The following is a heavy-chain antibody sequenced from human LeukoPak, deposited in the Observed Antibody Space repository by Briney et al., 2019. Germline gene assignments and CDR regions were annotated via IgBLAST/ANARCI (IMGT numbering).Heavy chain of an antibody. CDR1: GGSISSYY. D-gene: IGHD4-23*01. J-gene: IGHJ3*02. CDR2: IYHSGTT. CDR3: ARYYGSNVGAFDI. V-gene: IGHV4-59*04. Sequence: SETLSLTCTVSGGSISSYYWSWLRQPPGKGLESIGTIYHSGTTYYSPSLKSRVTMSVDTSKNQFSLKLASVTAADTAVYYCARYYGSNVGAFDIWGQGSMVTVSS.